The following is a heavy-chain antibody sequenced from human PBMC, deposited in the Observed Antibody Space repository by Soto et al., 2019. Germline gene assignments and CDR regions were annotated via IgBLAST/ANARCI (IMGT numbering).Heavy chain of an antibody. D-gene: IGHD3-22*01. Sequence: QVQLVESGGGLVKPGGSLRLSCAASGFTFSDYYMSWIRQAPGKGLEWVSYISSSGSTIYYADSVKGRFTISRDNDKNSLYLQMNSLRAEDTAVYYCARDRHYYDSSGYYYGGARWFDPWGQGTLVTVSS. CDR2: ISSSGSTI. V-gene: IGHV3-11*01. CDR1: GFTFSDYY. CDR3: ARDRHYYDSSGYYYGGARWFDP. J-gene: IGHJ5*02.